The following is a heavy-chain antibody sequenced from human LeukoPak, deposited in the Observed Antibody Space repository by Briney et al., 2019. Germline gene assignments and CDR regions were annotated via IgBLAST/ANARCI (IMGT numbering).Heavy chain of an antibody. V-gene: IGHV3-74*01. CDR1: GFTFSSYA. CDR2: INSDGSRT. J-gene: IGHJ4*02. D-gene: IGHD3-10*01. Sequence: GGSLRLSCAASGFTFSSYAMSWVRQAPGKGLVWVSRINSDGSRTNYVDSAKGRFTISRDNAKNTLFLQMNSLRAEDTAVYFCARGNFYSGSGSSPLDYWGQGTLVTVSS. CDR3: ARGNFYSGSGSSPLDY.